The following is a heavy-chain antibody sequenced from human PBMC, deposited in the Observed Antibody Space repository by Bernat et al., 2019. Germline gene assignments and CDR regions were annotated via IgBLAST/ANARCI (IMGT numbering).Heavy chain of an antibody. D-gene: IGHD3-10*01. CDR1: GFTFSSYA. Sequence: EVQLLESGGGLVQPGGSLRLSCAASGFTFSSYAMSWVRQAPGKGLEWVSAISGSGGSTYYADSVKGRFTISRDNSKNTLYLQMNSLRAEDTAVYYCAKGRDGSGSYYIDYYYMDVWGRGTTVTVSS. CDR2: ISGSGGST. J-gene: IGHJ6*03. V-gene: IGHV3-23*01. CDR3: AKGRDGSGSYYIDYYYMDV.